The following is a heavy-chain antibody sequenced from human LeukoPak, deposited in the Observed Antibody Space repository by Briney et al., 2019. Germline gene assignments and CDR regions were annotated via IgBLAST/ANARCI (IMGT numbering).Heavy chain of an antibody. CDR2: IRYDGSNE. CDR3: ARDPWGTVAGDY. D-gene: IGHD6-19*01. J-gene: IGHJ4*02. CDR1: GFTFSSYE. V-gene: IGHV3-33*08. Sequence: GGSLSLSCVASGFTFSSYEMNWVRQAPGKGLEWVAVIRYDGSNEYYADSVKGRFTISRDNSKSTLYLQMNSLRAEDTAVYYCARDPWGTVAGDYWGQGALVTVSS.